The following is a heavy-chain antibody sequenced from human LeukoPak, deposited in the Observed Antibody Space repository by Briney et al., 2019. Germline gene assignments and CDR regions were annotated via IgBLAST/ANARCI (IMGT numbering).Heavy chain of an antibody. CDR3: ARDRGVSDAFDI. V-gene: IGHV3-20*04. Sequence: GGSLRLSCVASGFTFDDYGMSGVRQAPGKGLEWVSGINWNGGSTGHADSVKGRFTISRDNAKNSLYLQMSSLRDEDTALYYCARDRGVSDAFDIWGQGTMVSVSS. CDR1: GFTFDDYG. CDR2: INWNGGST. J-gene: IGHJ3*02.